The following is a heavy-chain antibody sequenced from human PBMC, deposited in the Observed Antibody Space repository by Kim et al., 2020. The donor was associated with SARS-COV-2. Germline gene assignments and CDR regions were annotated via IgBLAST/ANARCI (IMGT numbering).Heavy chain of an antibody. Sequence: GGSLRLSCAASGFTVNSNYMSWVRQAPGKGLEWVSVMYSGGETYYADFVQGRFIISRDNFKNTLFLQMNNLRTEDTALYYCASSVGVRFGETPGYWGQGTLVTVCS. D-gene: IGHD3-10*01. CDR1: GFTVNSNY. CDR3: ASSVGVRFGETPGY. J-gene: IGHJ4*02. V-gene: IGHV3-53*01. CDR2: MYSGGET.